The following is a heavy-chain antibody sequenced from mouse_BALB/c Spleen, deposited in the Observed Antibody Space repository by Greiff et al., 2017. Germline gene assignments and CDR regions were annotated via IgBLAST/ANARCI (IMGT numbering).Heavy chain of an antibody. D-gene: IGHD2-4*01. CDR2: IWSGGST. Sequence: QVQLQQSGPGLVQPSQSLSITCTASGFSLTSYGVHWVRQSPGKGLEWLGVIWSGGSTDYNAAFISRLSISKDNSKSHVFFKMNSLQADDTAIYYCARSTMIKYFDDWGQGTTLTVSS. CDR1: GFSLTSYG. CDR3: ARSTMIKYFDD. V-gene: IGHV2-4-1*01. J-gene: IGHJ2*01.